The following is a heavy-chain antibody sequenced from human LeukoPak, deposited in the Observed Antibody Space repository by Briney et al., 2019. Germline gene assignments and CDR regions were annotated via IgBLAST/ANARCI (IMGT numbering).Heavy chain of an antibody. J-gene: IGHJ4*02. V-gene: IGHV3-7*04. CDR2: IKQDGSEK. CDR1: GFTFSSYC. D-gene: IGHD1-1*01. Sequence: GGSLRLSCAASGFTFSSYCMSWVRQAPGKGLEWVANIKQDGSEKYYVDSVKGRFTISRDNAKNSLYLQMNSLRAEDTAVYYCARENCHDFNYWGQGTLVTVSS. CDR3: ARENCHDFNY.